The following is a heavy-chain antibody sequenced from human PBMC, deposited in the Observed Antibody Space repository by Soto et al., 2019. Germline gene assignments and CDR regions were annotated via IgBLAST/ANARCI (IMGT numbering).Heavy chain of an antibody. Sequence: PSETMSLTSTVSGGCSTSYYLSWIRQPLRKGLEWIGYIFYAGNTLYTPSLKSRVTISVDTSKNQFYLRLYSVTAADTAVYYCARHDVIAKLQNGMGVWGQGTTVTVSS. D-gene: IGHD2-21*01. CDR1: GGCSTSYY. V-gene: IGHV4-59*01. CDR2: IFYAGNT. CDR3: ARHDVIAKLQNGMGV. J-gene: IGHJ6*02.